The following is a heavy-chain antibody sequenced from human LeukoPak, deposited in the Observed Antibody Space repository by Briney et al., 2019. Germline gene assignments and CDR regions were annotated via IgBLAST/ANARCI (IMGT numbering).Heavy chain of an antibody. Sequence: GGSLRLSCAASGFTFSSYEMNWVHQAPEKGLEWVSYISSSGSTIYYADSVKGRFTISRDNAKNSLYLQMNSLRAEDTAVFYCARDGVYYDSSGLDYWGQGTLVTVSS. V-gene: IGHV3-48*03. J-gene: IGHJ4*02. CDR1: GFTFSSYE. CDR3: ARDGVYYDSSGLDY. D-gene: IGHD3-22*01. CDR2: ISSSGSTI.